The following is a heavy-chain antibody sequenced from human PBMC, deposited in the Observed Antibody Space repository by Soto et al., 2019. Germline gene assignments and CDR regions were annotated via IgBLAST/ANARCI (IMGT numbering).Heavy chain of an antibody. CDR2: IVVGSGNT. Sequence: GASVKVSCKASGLTFTSSAVQWVRQARGQRLEWIGWIVVGSGNTNYAQKFQERVTITRDMSTSTAYMELSSLRSEDTAVYYCAAPLWGWSKGGAFDIWGRGTMVTVSS. CDR1: GLTFTSSA. J-gene: IGHJ3*02. D-gene: IGHD2-21*01. CDR3: AAPLWGWSKGGAFDI. V-gene: IGHV1-58*01.